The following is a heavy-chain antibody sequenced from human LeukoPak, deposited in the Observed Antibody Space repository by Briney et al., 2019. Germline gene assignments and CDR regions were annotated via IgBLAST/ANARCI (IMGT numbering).Heavy chain of an antibody. J-gene: IGHJ4*02. CDR3: ATIYDSSGYYLDY. CDR2: IYYSGST. V-gene: IGHV4-39*05. Sequence: RASETPSLTCTVSGGSISSSSYYWGWIRQPPGKGLEWIGSIYYSGSTYYNPSLKSRVTISVDTSKNQFSLKLSSVTAADTAVYYCATIYDSSGYYLDYWGQGTLVTVSS. D-gene: IGHD3-22*01. CDR1: GGSISSSSYY.